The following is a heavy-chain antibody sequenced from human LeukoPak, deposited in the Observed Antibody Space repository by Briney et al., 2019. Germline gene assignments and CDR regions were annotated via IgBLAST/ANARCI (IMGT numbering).Heavy chain of an antibody. Sequence: GRSLRLSCAASGFTFSSYAMHWVRQAPGKGLEWVAVISYDGSNKYYADSVKGRFTISRDNSKNTLYLQMNSLRAEDTAVYYCARGGVYYDSSGYLLNIWGQGTMVTVSS. CDR2: ISYDGSNK. V-gene: IGHV3-30-3*01. CDR3: ARGGVYYDSSGYLLNI. D-gene: IGHD3-22*01. CDR1: GFTFSSYA. J-gene: IGHJ3*02.